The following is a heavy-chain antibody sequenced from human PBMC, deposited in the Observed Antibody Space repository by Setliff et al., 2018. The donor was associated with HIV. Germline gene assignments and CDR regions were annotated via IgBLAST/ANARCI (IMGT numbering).Heavy chain of an antibody. CDR2: IYHSGST. CDR3: ARGMQYQLLRNWYFDL. V-gene: IGHV4-38-2*01. J-gene: IGHJ2*01. Sequence: KTSETLSLTCVVSGYSISSGYYWGWIRQPPGKGLEWIGSIYHSGSTNYNPSLKSRVTISLDKTKNQISLKLTSVTAADTAVYYCARGMQYQLLRNWYFDLWGRGTLVTVSS. CDR1: GYSISSGYY. D-gene: IGHD2-2*01.